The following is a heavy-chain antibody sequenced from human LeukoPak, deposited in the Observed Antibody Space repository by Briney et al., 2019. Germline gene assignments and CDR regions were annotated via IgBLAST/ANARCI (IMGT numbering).Heavy chain of an antibody. V-gene: IGHV3-7*01. J-gene: IGHJ4*02. CDR1: GFTFSSYW. D-gene: IGHD1-26*01. Sequence: GGSLRLSCAASGFTFSSYWMSWVRQAPGKGLEWVANIKQDGSEKYYVDSVKGRFTISRDNAKNSLYLQMNSLRAEGTAVYYCARKKYSGSYSADYWGQGTLVTVSS. CDR2: IKQDGSEK. CDR3: ARKKYSGSYSADY.